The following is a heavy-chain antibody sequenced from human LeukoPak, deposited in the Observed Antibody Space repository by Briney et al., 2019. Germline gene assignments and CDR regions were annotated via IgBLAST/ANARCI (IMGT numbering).Heavy chain of an antibody. Sequence: PGGSLRLSCAAYGFSDSSNDMSWLRQAPGKGLEWVSVIYSGGSTYYADSVKGRFTISRDNSKNTLYLQMNSLRAEDTAVYFCTRIPPGCGGSIDYCGQGTLVTVSS. CDR3: TRIPPGCGGSIDY. D-gene: IGHD3-10*01. CDR1: GFSDSSND. V-gene: IGHV3-53*01. CDR2: IYSGGST. J-gene: IGHJ4*02.